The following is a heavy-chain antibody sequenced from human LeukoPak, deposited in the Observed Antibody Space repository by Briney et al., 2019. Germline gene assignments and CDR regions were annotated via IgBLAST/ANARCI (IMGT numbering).Heavy chain of an antibody. CDR3: AKDLRVWGTPENY. D-gene: IGHD3-16*01. CDR1: GFTFSSYA. J-gene: IGHJ4*02. Sequence: GGSLRLSCAASGFTFSSYAMSWVRQAPGKGLEWVSDISGSGGSTYYADSVKGRFTISRDNSKNTLYLQMNSLRAEDTAVYYCAKDLRVWGTPENYWGQGTLVTVSS. V-gene: IGHV3-23*01. CDR2: ISGSGGST.